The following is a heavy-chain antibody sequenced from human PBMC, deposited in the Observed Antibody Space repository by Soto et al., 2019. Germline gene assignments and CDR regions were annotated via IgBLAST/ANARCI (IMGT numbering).Heavy chain of an antibody. J-gene: IGHJ6*02. Sequence: PGGSLRLSCEASGFTFSSYSMNWVRQAPGKGLEWVSSISSSSSYIYYADSVKGRFTISRDNAKNSLYLQMNSLRAEDTAVYYCAREGIATVTDYYYYGMDVWGQGTTVTVSS. CDR3: AREGIATVTDYYYYGMDV. V-gene: IGHV3-21*01. CDR1: GFTFSSYS. D-gene: IGHD4-17*01. CDR2: ISSSSSYI.